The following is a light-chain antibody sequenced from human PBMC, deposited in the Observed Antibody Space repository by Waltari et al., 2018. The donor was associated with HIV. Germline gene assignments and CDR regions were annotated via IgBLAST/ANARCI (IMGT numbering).Light chain of an antibody. CDR3: CSYGGRSTSWV. CDR2: DVN. V-gene: IGLV2-23*02. CDR1: RSDVGSYTL. Sequence: QSALTQPASVSGSPGQSITISCTGTRSDVGSYTLVSWYQQYPGKAPKLMIYDVNQRPSGVSTRFSGSKSDNTASLTISGLQADDEADYYCCSYGGRSTSWVFGGGTKVTVL. J-gene: IGLJ3*02.